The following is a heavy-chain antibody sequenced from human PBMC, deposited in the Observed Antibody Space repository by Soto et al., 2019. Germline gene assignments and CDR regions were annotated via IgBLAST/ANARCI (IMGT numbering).Heavy chain of an antibody. J-gene: IGHJ4*02. CDR1: GFTFSSYG. CDR3: AKDLSGHFDY. V-gene: IGHV3-30*18. Sequence: GGSLRLSCAASGFTFSSYGMHWVRQAPGKGLEWVAVISYDGSNKYYADSVKGRFTISRDNSKNTLYLQMNSLRAEDTAVHYRAKDLSGHFDYWGQGTLVTVSS. CDR2: ISYDGSNK.